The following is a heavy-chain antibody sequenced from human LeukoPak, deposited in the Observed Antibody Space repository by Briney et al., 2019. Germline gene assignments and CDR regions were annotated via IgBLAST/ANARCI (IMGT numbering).Heavy chain of an antibody. CDR1: GYSFTGYY. Sequence: ASVKVSCKASGYSFTGYYMHWVRQAPGQGLEWMGWINPNSDGTKYAQKFQDRATMTRDTSISTAYMELSSLRSDDTAVYYCARDAGDPNFDYWGRGTLVTVSS. D-gene: IGHD7-27*01. CDR3: ARDAGDPNFDY. V-gene: IGHV1-2*02. CDR2: INPNSDGT. J-gene: IGHJ4*02.